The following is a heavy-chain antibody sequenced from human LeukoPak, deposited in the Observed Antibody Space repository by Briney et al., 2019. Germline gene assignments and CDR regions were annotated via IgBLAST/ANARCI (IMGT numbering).Heavy chain of an antibody. CDR3: AKGGTTVTNPSWFDP. CDR1: GLTFSSYD. D-gene: IGHD4-17*01. V-gene: IGHV3-23*01. Sequence: GGSLRLSCAGYGLTFSSYDMSWVRQAPGKGLEWVSLISGGGGSTYYADSVKGRFTISRDNSKNTLYLHMNSLRAEDTAVYYCAKGGTTVTNPSWFDPWGQGTLVTVYS. J-gene: IGHJ5*02. CDR2: ISGGGGST.